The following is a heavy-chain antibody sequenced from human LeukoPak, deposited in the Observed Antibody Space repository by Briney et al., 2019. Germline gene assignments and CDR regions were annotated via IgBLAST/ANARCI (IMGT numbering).Heavy chain of an antibody. Sequence: SETLSLTCTVSGGSISSYYWSWIRQPPGKGLEWIGYLYYSGSTNYNPSLKSRVTISVDTSKNQFSLKLSSVTAADTAVYYCARLVSSGYSRYYYMDVWGKGTTVTVSS. CDR1: GGSISSYY. D-gene: IGHD3-3*01. CDR3: ARLVSSGYSRYYYMDV. J-gene: IGHJ6*03. CDR2: LYYSGST. V-gene: IGHV4-59*01.